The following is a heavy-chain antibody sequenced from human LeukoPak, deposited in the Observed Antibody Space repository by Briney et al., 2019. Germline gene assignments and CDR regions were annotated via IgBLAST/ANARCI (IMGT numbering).Heavy chain of an antibody. CDR1: GYTFSSYG. CDR2: ISTYNGDT. J-gene: IGHJ4*02. Sequence: ASVKVSCKASGYTFSSYGISWVRQAPGQGLEWMGWISTYNGDTHYAQKFQGRVTMTTDTSTSTAYMELRSLRSDDTAVYYCARESTTRYCSGGSCYSNSWLVYWGQGTLVTVSS. D-gene: IGHD2-15*01. CDR3: ARESTTRYCSGGSCYSNSWLVY. V-gene: IGHV1-18*01.